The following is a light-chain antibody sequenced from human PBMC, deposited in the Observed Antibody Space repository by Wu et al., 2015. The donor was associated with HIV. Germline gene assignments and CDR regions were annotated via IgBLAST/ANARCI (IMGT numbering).Light chain of an antibody. V-gene: IGKV3-15*01. CDR2: GAS. Sequence: EIVMTQSPVTLSVSPGERATLSCRASQDVDSNLAWYQQKPGQAPRLLIYGASTRAAGIAARFSGSGSGTEFTLTITSMQSEDFAIYYCQQYNNWITFGQGTRLDIK. J-gene: IGKJ5*01. CDR3: QQYNNWIT. CDR1: QDVDSN.